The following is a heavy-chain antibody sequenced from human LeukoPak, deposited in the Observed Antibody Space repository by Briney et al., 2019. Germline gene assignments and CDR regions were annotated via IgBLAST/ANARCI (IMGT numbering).Heavy chain of an antibody. D-gene: IGHD3-22*01. V-gene: IGHV4-30-4*01. Sequence: PSETLSLTCTVSGGSISSGDYYWSWIRQPPGKGLEWIGYFYYSGSTYYNPSLKSRVTISVDTSKNQFSLKLSSVTAADTAVYYCPRPYYYDSRIDPWGQGTLVTVSS. CDR2: FYYSGST. CDR1: GGSISSGDYY. J-gene: IGHJ5*02. CDR3: PRPYYYDSRIDP.